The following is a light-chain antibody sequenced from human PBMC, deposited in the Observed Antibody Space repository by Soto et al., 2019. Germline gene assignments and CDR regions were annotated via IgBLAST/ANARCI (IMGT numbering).Light chain of an antibody. CDR1: QSISSW. Sequence: DIQMTQSPSTLSASVGDRVTITCRASQSISSWLAWYQQKPGKAPKLLIYDASSLESGVPSRFSGSGSGTEFTLTISSLQPDDFATYYCQQFWTFVQGTKVDIK. CDR3: QQFWT. V-gene: IGKV1-5*01. J-gene: IGKJ1*01. CDR2: DAS.